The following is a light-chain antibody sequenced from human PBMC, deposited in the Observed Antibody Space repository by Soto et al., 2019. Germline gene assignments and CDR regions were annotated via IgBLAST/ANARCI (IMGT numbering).Light chain of an antibody. V-gene: IGKV1-12*01. CDR1: QPISSW. CDR2: SAS. Sequence: IQMTQSPSSVSASVGDRVTITCRASQPISSWLAWYQQKPGQPPNLLIYSASTLRSGVTSRFSGSESGTLFPLTITNLQPEDFATYYCQQASSFPLTFGGGTKVEV. CDR3: QQASSFPLT. J-gene: IGKJ4*01.